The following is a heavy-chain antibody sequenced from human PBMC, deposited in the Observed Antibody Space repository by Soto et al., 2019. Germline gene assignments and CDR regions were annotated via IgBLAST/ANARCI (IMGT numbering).Heavy chain of an antibody. CDR3: ARQIYDSDTGPNFQYYFDS. D-gene: IGHD3-22*01. J-gene: IGHJ4*02. CDR2: IDPSDSQT. V-gene: IGHV5-10-1*01. Sequence: GESLKISCKGSGYSLAGYWITWVRQKPGKGLEWMGRIDPSDSQTYYSPSFRGHVTISVTKSTTTVFLQWSSLRASDTAMYYCARQIYDSDTGPNFQYYFDSWGQGTPVTVSS. CDR1: GYSLAGYW.